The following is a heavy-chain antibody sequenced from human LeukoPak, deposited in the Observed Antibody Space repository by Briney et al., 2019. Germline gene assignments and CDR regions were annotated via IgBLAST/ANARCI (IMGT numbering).Heavy chain of an antibody. J-gene: IGHJ4*02. D-gene: IGHD3-22*01. CDR1: GDSISSGDYY. CDR2: ISSSGST. CDR3: ARDSSPPYYDSSGPLDY. V-gene: IGHV4-61*02. Sequence: SETLSLTCTVSGDSISSGDYYWSWIRQPAGEGLEWIGRISSSGSTNYNPSLKSRVTISVDTSKNQFSLKLSSVTAADTAVYYCARDSSPPYYDSSGPLDYWGQGTLVTVSS.